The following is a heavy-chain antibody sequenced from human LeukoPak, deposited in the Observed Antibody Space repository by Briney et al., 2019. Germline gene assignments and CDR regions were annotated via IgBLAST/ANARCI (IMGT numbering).Heavy chain of an antibody. CDR2: INPSGGST. V-gene: IGHV1-46*01. D-gene: IGHD3-22*01. CDR3: ATGADRSPFDY. J-gene: IGHJ4*02. Sequence: ASVKVSCKASGYTFTSFYMQWVRQAPGQGLEWMGIINPSGGSTNYAQRFQGRVTMTEDTSTDTAYMELSSLRSEDTAVYYCATGADRSPFDYWGQGTLVTVSS. CDR1: GYTFTSFY.